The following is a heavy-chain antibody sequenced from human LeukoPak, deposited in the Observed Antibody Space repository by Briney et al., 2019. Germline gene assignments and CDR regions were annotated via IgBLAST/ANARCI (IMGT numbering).Heavy chain of an antibody. CDR3: ARDRGYGSGSYYNRYYMDV. D-gene: IGHD3-10*01. CDR1: GYTFTSYG. J-gene: IGHJ6*03. CDR2: ISAYNGNT. Sequence: ASVKVSYKASGYTFTSYGISWVRQAPGQGLEWMGWISAYNGNTNYAQKLQGRVTMTTDTSTSTAYMELRSLRSDDTAVYYCARDRGYGSGSYYNRYYMDVWGKGTTVTISS. V-gene: IGHV1-18*01.